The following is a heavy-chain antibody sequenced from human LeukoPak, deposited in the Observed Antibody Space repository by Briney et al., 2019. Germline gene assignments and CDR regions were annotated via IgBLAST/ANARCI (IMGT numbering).Heavy chain of an antibody. J-gene: IGHJ6*02. Sequence: ASVKVSCKASGGTFSSYAISWVRQAPGHGLEWMGWINPNSGATNYAQKFQGRVTMTGDTSISTAYMELSSLTSDDSAVYYCARDPKETYYFYFYYGMDVWGQGTTVTVSS. CDR2: INPNSGAT. V-gene: IGHV1-2*02. CDR1: GGTFSSYA. CDR3: ARDPKETYYFYFYYGMDV.